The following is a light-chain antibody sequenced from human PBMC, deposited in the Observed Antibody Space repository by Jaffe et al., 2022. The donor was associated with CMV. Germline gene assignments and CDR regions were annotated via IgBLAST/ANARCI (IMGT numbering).Light chain of an antibody. CDR2: WAS. CDR1: QSVLFRSNNKDY. CDR3: QQYYTTPVWT. V-gene: IGKV4-1*01. J-gene: IGKJ1*01. Sequence: DIVMTQSPDSLAVSLGERATINCKSSQSVLFRSNNKDYLAWFQQKPGQPPKLLIYWASTREAGVPDRFSGGGSGTDFTLTISSLQAEDVAVYYCQQYYTTPVWTFGQGTKVEIK.